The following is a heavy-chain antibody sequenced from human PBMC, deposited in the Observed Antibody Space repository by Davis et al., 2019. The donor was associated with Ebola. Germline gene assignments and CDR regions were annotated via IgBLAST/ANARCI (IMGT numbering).Heavy chain of an antibody. D-gene: IGHD5-12*01. CDR2: IGTAGDT. CDR3: ARDIGNSGYESYGMDV. J-gene: IGHJ6*02. Sequence: GESLKISCAASGFTFSSYDMHWVRQATGKGLEWVSAIGTAGDTYYPGSVKGRFTISRDNSKNTLYLQMNSLRAEDTAVYYCARDIGNSGYESYGMDVWGQGTTVTVSS. CDR1: GFTFSSYD. V-gene: IGHV3-13*01.